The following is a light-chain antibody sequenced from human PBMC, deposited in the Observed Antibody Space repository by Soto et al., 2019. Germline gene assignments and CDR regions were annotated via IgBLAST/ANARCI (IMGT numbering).Light chain of an antibody. J-gene: IGKJ1*01. CDR1: QNVRSNF. CDR3: QRYDSFRT. Sequence: EIVLTQSPGTLSLSPGERATLSCRASQNVRSNFLAWYQQKPGQAPRLLIYGASNRATGIPDRFSGSGSGTDFTLTITRLEPEDFAMYYCQRYDSFRTFGQGTKVEI. V-gene: IGKV3-20*01. CDR2: GAS.